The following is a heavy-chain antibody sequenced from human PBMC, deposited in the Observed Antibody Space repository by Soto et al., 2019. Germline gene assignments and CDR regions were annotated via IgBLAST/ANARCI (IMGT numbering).Heavy chain of an antibody. CDR2: IIPIFGTA. Sequence: SVKVSCKASGGTFSSYAISWVRQAPGQGLEWMGGIIPIFGTANYAQKFQGRVTITADESTSTAYMELSRLRSEDTAVYYCAIRRGRRWLQSWDSPFDYWGQGTLVTVSS. J-gene: IGHJ4*02. D-gene: IGHD5-12*01. CDR3: AIRRGRRWLQSWDSPFDY. CDR1: GGTFSSYA. V-gene: IGHV1-69*13.